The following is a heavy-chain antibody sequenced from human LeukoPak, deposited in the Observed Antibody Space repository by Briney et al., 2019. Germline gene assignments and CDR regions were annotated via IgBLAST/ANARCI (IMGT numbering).Heavy chain of an antibody. CDR2: INAGNGNT. CDR1: EYTFTNYA. Sequence: ASVTVSCKASEYTFTNYAMHWVRQALGQRLEWMGWINAGNGNTKYSQKFQGRVTITRDTSASTAYMELSSLRSGDTAVYYCARLTYYYDSSGQNWFDPWGQGTLVTVSS. V-gene: IGHV1-3*01. D-gene: IGHD3-22*01. J-gene: IGHJ5*02. CDR3: ARLTYYYDSSGQNWFDP.